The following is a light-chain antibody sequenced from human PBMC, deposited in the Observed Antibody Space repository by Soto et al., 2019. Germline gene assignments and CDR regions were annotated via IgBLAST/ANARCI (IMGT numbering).Light chain of an antibody. J-gene: IGKJ1*01. Sequence: AIQMTQSPSSLSASVGDRVTISCRASQGIRNDLGWYQQKPGKAPKLLIYAASRLESGVPPRFSGFGSGTDFTLTISSLQPEDFATYYCLQDYNYPRTFGQGTKVDIK. CDR3: LQDYNYPRT. CDR2: AAS. V-gene: IGKV1-6*01. CDR1: QGIRND.